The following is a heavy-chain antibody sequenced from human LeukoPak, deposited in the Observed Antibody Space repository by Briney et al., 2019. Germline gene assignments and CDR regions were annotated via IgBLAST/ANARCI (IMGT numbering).Heavy chain of an antibody. CDR3: ARSMIFPPDSFDY. J-gene: IGHJ4*02. V-gene: IGHV3-74*01. CDR1: GFTFSSYA. D-gene: IGHD3-22*01. CDR2: ISSDGSST. Sequence: GGSLRLSCAASGFTFSSYAMSWVRQGPGKGLVWVSRISSDGSSTSYADSVKGRFTISRDNAKNTLYLQMNSLRAEDTAVYYCARSMIFPPDSFDYWGQGTLVTVSS.